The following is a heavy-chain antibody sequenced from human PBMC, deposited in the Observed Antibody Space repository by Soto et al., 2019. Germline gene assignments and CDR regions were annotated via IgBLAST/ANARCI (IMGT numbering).Heavy chain of an antibody. D-gene: IGHD3-22*01. CDR1: VGFIRSGGYC. J-gene: IGHJ6*02. V-gene: IGHV4-31*03. Sequence: PSETLSLTCTVSVGFIRSGGYCWSWIRQHPGKGLEWIGYIYFSGSTYFNPSLKSRVAISGDASKNQFSLKLSSVTAADTAVYYCARLGRYYDSSGSDYYYYGLDVWGQGTTVTVS. CDR3: ARLGRYYDSSGSDYYYYGLDV. CDR2: IYFSGST.